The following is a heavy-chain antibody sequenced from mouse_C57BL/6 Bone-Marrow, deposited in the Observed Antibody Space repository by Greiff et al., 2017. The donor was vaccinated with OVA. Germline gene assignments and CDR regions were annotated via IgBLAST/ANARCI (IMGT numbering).Heavy chain of an antibody. Sequence: QVQLQQPGAELVKPGASVKVSCKASGYTFTSYWMPWVKQRPGQGLEWIGRIHPSDSDTNYNQKFKGKATLTVDKSSSTAYMQLSILTSEDSAVYYCAIAGTTVGPYWYFDVWGTGTTVTVSS. CDR3: AIAGTTVGPYWYFDV. D-gene: IGHD1-1*01. J-gene: IGHJ1*03. CDR2: IHPSDSDT. CDR1: GYTFTSYW. V-gene: IGHV1-74*01.